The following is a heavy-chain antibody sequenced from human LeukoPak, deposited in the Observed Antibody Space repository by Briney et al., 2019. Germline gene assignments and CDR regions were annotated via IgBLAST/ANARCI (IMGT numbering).Heavy chain of an antibody. CDR2: IYPGDSDT. CDR1: GYSFTSYC. D-gene: IGHD2-15*01. CDR3: ARHERYCSGGSCYIGY. Sequence: GESLKISCKVSGYSFTSYCIGWVRQVPGKGLGCMWIIYPGDSDTTYSPSFQGQVTISADKSIRTAYLQWSSLKASDTAMYYCARHERYCSGGSCYIGYWGQGTLVTVSS. V-gene: IGHV5-51*01. J-gene: IGHJ4*02.